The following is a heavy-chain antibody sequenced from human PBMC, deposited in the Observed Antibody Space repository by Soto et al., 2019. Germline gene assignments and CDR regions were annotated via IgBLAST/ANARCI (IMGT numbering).Heavy chain of an antibody. D-gene: IGHD1-26*01. CDR3: ARGRVDGGELDL. CDR2: IWYDASNK. Sequence: VQLVESGGGVVQPGRSLRLSCAASGFTFRTYGMYWVRQAPGKGLEWVAVIWYDASNKYYADSVKGRFTISRDNSENTLYLQMNSLTAEATAVYYCARGRVDGGELDLWGEGTLVTVSP. J-gene: IGHJ4*02. V-gene: IGHV3-33*01. CDR1: GFTFRTYG.